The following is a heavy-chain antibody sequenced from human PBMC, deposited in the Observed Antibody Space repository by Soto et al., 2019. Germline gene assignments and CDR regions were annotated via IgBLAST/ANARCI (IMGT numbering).Heavy chain of an antibody. D-gene: IGHD3-9*01. CDR3: ARDLDILTGYYYYYYYGMDV. Sequence: GGSLRLSCAASGFTFSSYSMNWVRQAPGKGLEWVSSISSSSSYIYYADSVKGRFTISRDNAKNSLYLQMNSLRAEDTAVYYCARDLDILTGYYYYYYYGMDVWGQGTTVTVSS. CDR1: GFTFSSYS. V-gene: IGHV3-21*01. CDR2: ISSSSSYI. J-gene: IGHJ6*02.